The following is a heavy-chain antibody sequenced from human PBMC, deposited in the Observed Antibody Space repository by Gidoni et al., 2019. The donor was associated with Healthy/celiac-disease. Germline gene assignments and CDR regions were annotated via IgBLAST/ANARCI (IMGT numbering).Heavy chain of an antibody. V-gene: IGHV2-26*01. CDR1: GFSLSNARMG. D-gene: IGHD6-19*01. J-gene: IGHJ2*01. CDR3: ARMTGGQWLNDWYFDL. Sequence: QVTLKESGPVLVKHTETLTLTCTVSGFSLSNARMGVSWIRQPPGKALEWLAHIFSNDEKSYSTSLKSRLTISKDTSKSQVVLTMTNMDPVDTATYYCARMTGGQWLNDWYFDLWGRGTLVTVSS. CDR2: IFSNDEK.